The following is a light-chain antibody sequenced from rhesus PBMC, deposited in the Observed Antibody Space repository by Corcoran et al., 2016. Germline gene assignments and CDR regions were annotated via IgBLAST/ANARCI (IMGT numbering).Light chain of an antibody. CDR1: QGISSW. CDR3: QQYISRPFT. Sequence: DIQMTQSPSSLSASVGDTVTITCRASQGISSWLAWYQQKPGKAPKLLIYKASSLQSWVPSRFSGSGSGTDFTLTISSLQSEDFATYYCQQYISRPFTFGPGTKLDIK. J-gene: IGKJ3*01. V-gene: IGKV1-22*01. CDR2: KAS.